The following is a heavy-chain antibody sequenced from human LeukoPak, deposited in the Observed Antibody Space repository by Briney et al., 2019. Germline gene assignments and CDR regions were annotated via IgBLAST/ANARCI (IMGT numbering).Heavy chain of an antibody. Sequence: SVKVSCKASGGTFSSYAISWVRQAPGQGLEWMGRIIPILGIANYAQKFQGRVTITADKSTSTAYMELSSLRSEDTAVYYCARDPSTVTPPLDAFDIWGQGTMVTVSS. CDR1: GGTFSSYA. V-gene: IGHV1-69*04. CDR3: ARDPSTVTPPLDAFDI. J-gene: IGHJ3*02. CDR2: IIPILGIA. D-gene: IGHD4-17*01.